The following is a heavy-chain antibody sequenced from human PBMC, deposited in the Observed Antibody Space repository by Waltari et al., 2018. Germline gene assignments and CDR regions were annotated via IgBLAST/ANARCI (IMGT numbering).Heavy chain of an antibody. J-gene: IGHJ4*02. CDR2: LDPGDGER. CDR3: AANGVGKFTGFDY. Sequence: EVQLLQSGAEVKKPGATVKISCKISGYTFTDYYMHWVQQAPGKGLVWMGLLDPGDGERVYAEKFQGRVTITADTSTDTMYMELISLRSEDTAVYYCAANGVGKFTGFDYWGQGTLVTVSS. V-gene: IGHV1-69-2*01. CDR1: GYTFTDYY. D-gene: IGHD1-1*01.